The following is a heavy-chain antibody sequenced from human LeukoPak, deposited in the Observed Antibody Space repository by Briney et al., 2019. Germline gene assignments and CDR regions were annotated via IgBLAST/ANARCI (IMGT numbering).Heavy chain of an antibody. V-gene: IGHV3-7*01. CDR2: TKKDGSEK. J-gene: IGHJ5*01. Sequence: PGGSLRLSCAASGFTFSAYWMTWVRQAPGKGLEWVANTKKDGSEKYYVDTVRGRFTISRDNAKNSLYLEMSTLRVEDTAVYYCAGESYSSGWFDYWGRGTLVTVSS. CDR1: GFTFSAYW. CDR3: AGESYSSGWFDY. D-gene: IGHD6-19*01.